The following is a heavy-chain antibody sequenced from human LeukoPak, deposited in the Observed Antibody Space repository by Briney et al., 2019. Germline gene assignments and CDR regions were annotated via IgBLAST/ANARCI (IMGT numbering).Heavy chain of an antibody. D-gene: IGHD3-3*02. Sequence: SVKVSCKASGGTFSSYAISWVRQAPGQGLEWMGGIIPIFGTANYAQKFQGRVTITADESKSTAYMELSSLRSEDPAVYYCAGEDPVVHFWTPAGGGVQHWGQGTLVTVSS. V-gene: IGHV1-69*01. CDR2: IIPIFGTA. CDR1: GGTFSSYA. CDR3: AGEDPVVHFWTPAGGGVQH. J-gene: IGHJ1*01.